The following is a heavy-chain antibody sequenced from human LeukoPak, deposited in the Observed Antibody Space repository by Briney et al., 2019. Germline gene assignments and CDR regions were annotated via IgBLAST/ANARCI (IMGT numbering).Heavy chain of an antibody. CDR1: GFTFNSDW. V-gene: IGHV3-74*01. CDR3: ASGSHYAII. D-gene: IGHD1-26*01. Sequence: GGSLRLSCAASGFTFNSDWMHWVRQAPGKGLVWVSRINSDGSSTTYADSVKGRFTIFRDNAKNTLYLQINTLGAEDTAVYYCASGSHYAIIWGQGTLVTVSS. CDR2: INSDGSST. J-gene: IGHJ4*02.